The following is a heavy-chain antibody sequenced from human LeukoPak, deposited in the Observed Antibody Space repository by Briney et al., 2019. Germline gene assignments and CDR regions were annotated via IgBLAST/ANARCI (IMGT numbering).Heavy chain of an antibody. J-gene: IGHJ4*02. CDR3: ARDWGNGGNDY. CDR1: GFTFSSYA. D-gene: IGHD4-23*01. Sequence: PGGSLRLSCAASGFTFSSYAMHWVRQAPGKGLEWVAVISYDGSNKYYADSVKGRFTISRDNSKNTLYLQMNSLRAEDTAVYYCARDWGNGGNDYWGQGTLSPSPQ. V-gene: IGHV3-30-3*01. CDR2: ISYDGSNK.